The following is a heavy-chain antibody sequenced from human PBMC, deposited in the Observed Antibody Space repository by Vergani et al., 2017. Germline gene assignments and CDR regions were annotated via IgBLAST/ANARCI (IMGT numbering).Heavy chain of an antibody. Sequence: QVQLQQWGAGLLKPSETLSLTCAVYGGSFSGYYWSWIRQPPGKGMEWIGEINHSGSTNYNPSLKSRVTISVDTSKNQFSLKLSSVTAADTAVYYCARSRRGLADIVVVPAANLRFDYWGQGTLVTVSS. CDR3: ARSRRGLADIVVVPAANLRFDY. J-gene: IGHJ4*02. V-gene: IGHV4-34*01. CDR2: INHSGST. D-gene: IGHD2-2*01. CDR1: GGSFSGYY.